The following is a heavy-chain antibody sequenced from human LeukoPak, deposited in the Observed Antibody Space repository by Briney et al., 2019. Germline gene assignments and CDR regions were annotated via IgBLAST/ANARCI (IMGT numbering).Heavy chain of an antibody. CDR3: ARDPGGGRGYRYYDY. V-gene: IGHV4-34*01. J-gene: IGHJ4*02. D-gene: IGHD3-16*02. CDR1: GGSFSGYY. CDR2: INHSGST. Sequence: SETLSLTCAVYGGSFSGYYWSWIRQPPGKGLEWIGEINHSGSTNYNPTLKSRVTISVDTSKNQFSLKLSSVTAADTAVYYCARDPGGGRGYRYYDYWGQGTLVTVSS.